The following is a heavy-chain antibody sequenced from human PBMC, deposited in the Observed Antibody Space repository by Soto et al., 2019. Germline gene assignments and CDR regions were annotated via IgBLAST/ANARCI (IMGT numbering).Heavy chain of an antibody. D-gene: IGHD2-21*02. CDR1: GGSISSYY. V-gene: IGHV4-59*01. Sequence: SETLSLTCTVLGGSISSYYWSWIRQPPGKGLEWIGYIYYSGSTNYNPSLKSRVTISVDTSKNQFSLKLSSVAAADTAVYYCARLSYCGGDCYSALFDYWGQGTLVTVSS. CDR2: IYYSGST. CDR3: ARLSYCGGDCYSALFDY. J-gene: IGHJ4*02.